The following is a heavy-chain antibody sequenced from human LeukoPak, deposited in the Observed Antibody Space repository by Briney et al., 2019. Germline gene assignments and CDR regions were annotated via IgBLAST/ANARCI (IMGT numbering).Heavy chain of an antibody. CDR3: AREQVVRGVIIPDY. D-gene: IGHD3-10*01. CDR1: GGSISSASYY. J-gene: IGHJ4*02. V-gene: IGHV4-61*02. Sequence: SETLSLTCTVSGGSISSASYYWSWIRQPAGKGLEWIGRIYTSGSTNYNPSLKSRVTISVDTSKNQFSLKLSSVTAADTAVYYCAREQVVRGVIIPDYWGQGTLVTVSS. CDR2: IYTSGST.